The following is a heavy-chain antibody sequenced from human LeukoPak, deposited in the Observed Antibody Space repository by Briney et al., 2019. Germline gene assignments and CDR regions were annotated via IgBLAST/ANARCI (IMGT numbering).Heavy chain of an antibody. CDR3: GTVLRYFDWLPIDY. Sequence: SVKVSCKASGGTFSSYAISWVRQAPGQGLEWMGGIIPIFGTANYAQKFQGRVTITADESTSTAYMELSSLRSEDTAVYYCGTVLRYFDWLPIDYWGQGTLVTVSS. V-gene: IGHV1-69*01. J-gene: IGHJ4*02. CDR1: GGTFSSYA. D-gene: IGHD3-9*01. CDR2: IIPIFGTA.